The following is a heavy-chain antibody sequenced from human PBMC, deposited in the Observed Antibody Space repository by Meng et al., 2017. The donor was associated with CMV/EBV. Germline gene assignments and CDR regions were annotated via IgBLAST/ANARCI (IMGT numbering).Heavy chain of an antibody. CDR1: GGSFSGYY. Sequence: SETLSLTCAVYGGSFSGYYWSWIRQPPGKGLEWIGEINHSGSTNYNPSLKSRVTISVDTSKNQFSLKLSSVTAADTAVYYCARGGESTDYYRSNYYYYGMDVWGQGTTVTVSS. CDR3: ARGGESTDYYRSNYYYYGMDV. V-gene: IGHV4-34*01. J-gene: IGHJ6*02. D-gene: IGHD3-22*01. CDR2: INHSGST.